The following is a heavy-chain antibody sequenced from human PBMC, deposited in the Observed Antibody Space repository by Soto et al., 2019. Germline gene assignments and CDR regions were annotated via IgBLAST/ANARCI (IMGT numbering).Heavy chain of an antibody. CDR2: ICVGGGSA. J-gene: IGHJ5*02. Sequence: EVQLLQSGGHLVRPGGSLRLSCVASGFTFSDYVMTWVRQAPEKGLEWVSTICVGGGSAYYADSVKGRFTISRNNSKNTQFLQLKRVRTEDKPVYYCVENRNQQQKLGHWLDPWSQGTVVMVTS. CDR1: GFTFSDYV. V-gene: IGHV3-23*01. CDR3: VENRNQQQKLGHWLDP. D-gene: IGHD2-2*01.